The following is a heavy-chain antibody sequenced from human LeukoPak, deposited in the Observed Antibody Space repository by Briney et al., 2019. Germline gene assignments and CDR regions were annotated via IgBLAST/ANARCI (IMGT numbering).Heavy chain of an antibody. V-gene: IGHV4-59*12. D-gene: IGHD3-10*01. CDR3: ARVSLVRGAPDYYFDY. Sequence: SETLSLTCTVSGGSIRSYYWSWIRQPPGKGLEYIGYIYYSGSTNYNPSLKSRVTMSVDTSKNQFSLKLSSVTAADTAVYYCARVSLVRGAPDYYFDYWGQGTLVTVSS. J-gene: IGHJ4*02. CDR2: IYYSGST. CDR1: GGSIRSYY.